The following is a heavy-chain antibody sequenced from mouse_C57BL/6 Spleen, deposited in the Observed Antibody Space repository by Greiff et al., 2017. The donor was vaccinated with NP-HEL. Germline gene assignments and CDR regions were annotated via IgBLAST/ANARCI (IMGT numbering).Heavy chain of an antibody. J-gene: IGHJ3*01. CDR2: ISSGGSYT. Sequence: EVNLVESGGDLVKPGGSLKLSCAASGFTFSSYGMSWVRQTPDKRLEWVATISSGGSYTYYPDSVKGRFTISRDNAKNTLYLQMSSLKSEDTAMYYCARQGASPFAYWGQGTLVTVSA. V-gene: IGHV5-6*01. CDR1: GFTFSSYG. D-gene: IGHD6-2*01. CDR3: ARQGASPFAY.